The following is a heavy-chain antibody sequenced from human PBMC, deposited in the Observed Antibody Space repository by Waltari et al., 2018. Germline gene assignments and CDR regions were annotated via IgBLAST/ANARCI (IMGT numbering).Heavy chain of an antibody. CDR3: TKSYDSSGYPDY. CDR2: ISGSGGST. CDR1: GFTFSSHA. D-gene: IGHD3-22*01. Sequence: EVQMLESGGGLVQPGGSLRPSCAASGFTFSSHAMSWVRQAQGEGLGCVSVISGSGGSTYYAYTVKGLFTISSDNSKNTLYLQMNGLRAEDTAVYYGTKSYDSSGYPDYWGQGTLVTVSS. J-gene: IGHJ4*02. V-gene: IGHV3-23*01.